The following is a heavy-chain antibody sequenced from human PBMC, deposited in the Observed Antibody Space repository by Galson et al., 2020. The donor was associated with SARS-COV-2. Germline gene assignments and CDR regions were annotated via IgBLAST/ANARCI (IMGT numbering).Heavy chain of an antibody. CDR3: ARDSHSGGRADS. Sequence: GESLKISCVVSGFSVSNNYVSWVRQAPGKGPEWASIILIAVPTTSADPVKGRFTISRDNSRNTLYLQMDSLRVEDTAVYYCARDSHSGGRADSWGQGTLVIVSS. J-gene: IGHJ5*01. CDR1: GFSVSNNY. D-gene: IGHD1-26*01. CDR2: ILIAVPT. V-gene: IGHV3-53*05.